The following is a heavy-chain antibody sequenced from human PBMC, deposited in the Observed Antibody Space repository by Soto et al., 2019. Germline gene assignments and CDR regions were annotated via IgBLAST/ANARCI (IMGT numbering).Heavy chain of an antibody. CDR2: IIPILDVT. J-gene: IGHJ3*02. D-gene: IGHD1-26*01. Sequence: SVKVSCKASGGDFNSYTISWVRQAPGQGPEWMGTIIPILDVTKNAQKFQGRVTITADKSASTVYMELRSLRSEDTAVYYCAADLGSGSYFGWVGAFDIWGQGTMVTVSS. V-gene: IGHV1-69*02. CDR1: GGDFNSYT. CDR3: AADLGSGSYFGWVGAFDI.